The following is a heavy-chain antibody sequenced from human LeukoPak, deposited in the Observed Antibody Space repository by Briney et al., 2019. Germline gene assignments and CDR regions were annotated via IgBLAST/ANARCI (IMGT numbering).Heavy chain of an antibody. CDR2: IYHSGST. CDR3: ARSSGHSTARNYYYYMDV. V-gene: IGHV4-34*01. J-gene: IGHJ6*03. D-gene: IGHD3-10*01. Sequence: SETLSLTCAVNGGSFSGYYWTWIRQPPGKGLEWIGEIYHSGSTNYNPSLKSRLTLSVDTSKNQFSLKLSSVTAADTAVYYCARSSGHSTARNYYYYMDVWGKETTVAVAS. CDR1: GGSFSGYY.